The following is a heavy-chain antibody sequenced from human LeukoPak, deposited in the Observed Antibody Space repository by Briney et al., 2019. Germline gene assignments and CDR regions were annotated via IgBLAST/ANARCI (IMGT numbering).Heavy chain of an antibody. CDR3: ARGPYSYDSSGAFDI. CDR1: GNSISSSSYY. D-gene: IGHD3-22*01. V-gene: IGHV4-39*07. CDR2: INYYGKT. Sequence: SETLSLTCTVSGNSISSSSYYWVWIRQPPGKGLEWSGSINYYGKTYYNPSVKSRVTISVDTSKNQFSLMVRSVTAADTAVYFCARGPYSYDSSGAFDIWGQGTMVTVSS. J-gene: IGHJ3*02.